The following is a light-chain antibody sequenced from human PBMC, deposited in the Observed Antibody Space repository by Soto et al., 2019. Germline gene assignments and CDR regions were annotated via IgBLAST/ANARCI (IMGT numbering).Light chain of an antibody. CDR2: EVN. V-gene: IGLV2-8*01. CDR3: SSYAGSSNV. J-gene: IGLJ1*01. CDR1: SSDVGGYNY. Sequence: QSFLTQPPSASGSPGQAVAIACTGTSSDVGGYNYVSWYQQHPGKAPKLMIYEVNKRPSGVPDRISGSKSGNTASLTVSGLQAEDEADYYCSSYAGSSNVFGTGTKVTVL.